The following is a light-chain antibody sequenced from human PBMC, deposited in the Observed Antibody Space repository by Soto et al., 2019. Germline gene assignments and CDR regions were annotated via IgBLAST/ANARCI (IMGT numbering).Light chain of an antibody. Sequence: EIVITQSPATLSVSPGQRSTLSCLASQSISNNLAWYQQKPGQAPRLLIYGASTRATGIPVRFSGSGSGTEFTLTISRLQSEDFAVYYCQHYNNWPPWTFGQGTQVEIK. CDR2: GAS. J-gene: IGKJ1*01. CDR1: QSISNN. V-gene: IGKV3-15*01. CDR3: QHYNNWPPWT.